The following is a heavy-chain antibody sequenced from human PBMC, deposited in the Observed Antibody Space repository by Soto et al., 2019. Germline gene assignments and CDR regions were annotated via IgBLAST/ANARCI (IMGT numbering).Heavy chain of an antibody. CDR3: ARSSGSYYFDY. V-gene: IGHV1-46*01. Sequence: GASAKVSCKASGYTFTSYYMHWVRQAPGQGLEWMGIINPSGGSTSYAQKFQGRVTMTRDTSTSTVYMELSSLRSEDTAVYYCARSSGSYYFDYWGQGTLVTVSS. D-gene: IGHD1-26*01. CDR2: INPSGGST. CDR1: GYTFTSYY. J-gene: IGHJ4*02.